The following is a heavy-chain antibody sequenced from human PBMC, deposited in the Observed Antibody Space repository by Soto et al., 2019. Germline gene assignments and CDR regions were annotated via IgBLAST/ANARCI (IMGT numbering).Heavy chain of an antibody. CDR2: IYYSGST. CDR3: ARPLYFYGSGSYPWFDP. Sequence: LQLQESGPGLVKPSETLSLTCTVSGGSISGSSYYWGWIRQPPGKGLEWIGTIYYSGSTYYNPSLKSRVTISVDTSKNQFSLKLSSVTAADTAVYYCARPLYFYGSGSYPWFDPWGQGTLVTVSS. CDR1: GGSISGSSYY. D-gene: IGHD3-10*01. V-gene: IGHV4-39*01. J-gene: IGHJ5*02.